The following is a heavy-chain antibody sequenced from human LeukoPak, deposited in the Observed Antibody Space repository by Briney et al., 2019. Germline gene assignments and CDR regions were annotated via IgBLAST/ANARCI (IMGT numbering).Heavy chain of an antibody. CDR3: AKLTGSPYYFDY. J-gene: IGHJ4*02. D-gene: IGHD1-1*01. V-gene: IGHV3-23*01. CDR1: GFTFSSYA. CDR2: ISGSGGST. Sequence: GGSLRLSCAASGFTFSSYAMSWVRQAPGKGLGWVSAISGSGGSTYYADSVKGRFTISRDNSKNTLYLQMNSLRAEDTAVYYCAKLTGSPYYFDYWGQGTLVTVSS.